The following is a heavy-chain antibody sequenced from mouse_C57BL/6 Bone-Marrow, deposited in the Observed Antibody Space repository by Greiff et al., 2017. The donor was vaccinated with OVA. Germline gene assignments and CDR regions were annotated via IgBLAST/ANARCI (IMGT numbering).Heavy chain of an antibody. Sequence: EVQGVESGGGLVQPGGSLKLSCAASGFTFSDYYMYWVRQTPEKRLEWVAYISNGGGSTYYPDTVKGRFTIARDNAKNTLYLQMSRLKSEDTAMYYCARDDYYAMDYWGQGTSVTVSS. CDR3: ARDDYYAMDY. CDR1: GFTFSDYY. V-gene: IGHV5-12*01. CDR2: ISNGGGST. J-gene: IGHJ4*01.